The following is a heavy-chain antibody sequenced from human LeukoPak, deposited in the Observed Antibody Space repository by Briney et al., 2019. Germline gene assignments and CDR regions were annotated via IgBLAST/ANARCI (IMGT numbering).Heavy chain of an antibody. D-gene: IGHD2-2*01. CDR3: ARTLVPVAIVYFYGWFDP. CDR2: INHSGST. CDR1: GGSFSGYY. J-gene: IGHJ5*02. Sequence: KPSETLSLTCAVYGGSFSGYYWSWIRQPPGKGLEWIGEINHSGSTNYNPSLKSRVTISVDTSKNQFSLKLSSVTAADTAVYYCARTLVPVAIVYFYGWFDPWGQGTLVTVSS. V-gene: IGHV4-34*01.